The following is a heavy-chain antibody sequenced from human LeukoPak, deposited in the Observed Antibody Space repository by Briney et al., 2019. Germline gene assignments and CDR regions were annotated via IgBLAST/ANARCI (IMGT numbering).Heavy chain of an antibody. CDR1: GGSISSSSYY. D-gene: IGHD3-3*01. V-gene: IGHV4-39*01. CDR2: IYYSGST. CDR3: ARHGNYDFWSGYPYYYYYGMDV. Sequence: SETLSLTCTVSGGSISSSSYYWSWIRQPPGKGLEWIGSIYYSGSTYYNPSLKSRVTISVDTSKNQFSLKLSSVTAADTAVYYCARHGNYDFWSGYPYYYYYGMDVWGQGTTVTVSS. J-gene: IGHJ6*02.